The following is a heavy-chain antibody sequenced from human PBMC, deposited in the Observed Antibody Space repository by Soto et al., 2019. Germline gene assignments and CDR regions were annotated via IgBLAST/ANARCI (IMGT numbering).Heavy chain of an antibody. CDR2: IYYSGST. CDR1: GGSISSYY. D-gene: IGHD2-2*01. V-gene: IGHV4-59*01. CDR3: ARDFSSTSSYYAFDI. J-gene: IGHJ3*02. Sequence: QVQLQESGPGLVKPSETLSLTCTVSGGSISSYYWSWIRQPPGKGLEWIGYIYYSGSTNYNPSLKRRVTISVDTSKNQFSLKLSSVTAADTAVYYCARDFSSTSSYYAFDIWGQGTMVTVSS.